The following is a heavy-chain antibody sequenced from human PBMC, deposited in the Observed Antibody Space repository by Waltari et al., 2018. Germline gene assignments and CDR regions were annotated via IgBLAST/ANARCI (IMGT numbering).Heavy chain of an antibody. Sequence: QVQLVQSGAEVKKPGASVKVSCKASGYTFTGYYMHWVRQAPGQGLEWMGRINPHSGGTNHAQKCQGRVTMTRETSISTAYMGLSRLRSADTAVYYCARDLVNREMATTRGHFDYWGQGTLVTVSS. D-gene: IGHD3-9*01. V-gene: IGHV1-2*06. CDR1: GYTFTGYY. CDR2: INPHSGGT. J-gene: IGHJ4*02. CDR3: ARDLVNREMATTRGHFDY.